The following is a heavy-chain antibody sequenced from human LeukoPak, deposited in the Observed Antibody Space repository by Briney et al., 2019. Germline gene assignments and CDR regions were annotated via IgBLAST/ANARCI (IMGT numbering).Heavy chain of an antibody. CDR2: INPNSGGT. D-gene: IGHD6-13*01. V-gene: IGHV1-2*06. J-gene: IGHJ4*02. CDR3: AREIAPAGKTFDY. Sequence: GASVKVSCKASGYTFTGYYMHWVRQAPGQGLEWMGRINPNSGGTNYAQKFQGRVTMTRDTSISTVYMQLSGLRSEDTAMYFCAREIAPAGKTFDYWGQGALVTVSS. CDR1: GYTFTGYY.